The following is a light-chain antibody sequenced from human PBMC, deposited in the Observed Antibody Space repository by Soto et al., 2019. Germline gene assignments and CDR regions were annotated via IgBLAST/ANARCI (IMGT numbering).Light chain of an antibody. CDR2: AAS. CDR1: QSVRSD. J-gene: IGKJ1*01. Sequence: RVMTQSPATLSVSPGERATLSCRARQSVRSDLAWYQQKPGQAPRLLIYAASNRATGIPTRFSGSGSGTDSTLTISRLEPEDFAVYHCHQYGSAPRTFGQGTKVDIK. V-gene: IGKV3-20*01. CDR3: HQYGSAPRT.